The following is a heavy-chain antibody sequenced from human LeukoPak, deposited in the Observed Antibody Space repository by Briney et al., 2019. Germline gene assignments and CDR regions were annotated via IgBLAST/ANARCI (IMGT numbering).Heavy chain of an antibody. V-gene: IGHV3-21*01. CDR1: GFTFSSYS. J-gene: IGHJ4*02. CDR2: VSSSSSYI. D-gene: IGHD1-26*01. Sequence: GGSLRLSCAASGFTFSSYSMNWVRQAPGKGLEWVSSVSSSSSYIYYADSVKGRFTISRDNSKNTLYLQMNSLRAEDTAVYYCAKGGAGGGRSDYWGQGTLVTVSS. CDR3: AKGGAGGGRSDY.